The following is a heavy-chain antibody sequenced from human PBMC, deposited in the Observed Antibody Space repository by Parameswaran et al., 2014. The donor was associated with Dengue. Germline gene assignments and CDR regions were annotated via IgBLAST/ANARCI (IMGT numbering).Heavy chain of an antibody. CDR3: ARRHSTSSGELCWFDP. V-gene: IGHV5-51*01. CDR2: IYPGDSDT. J-gene: IGHJ5*02. D-gene: IGHD3-16*01. Sequence: VRQMPGKGLELMGIIYPGDSDTRYSPSFQGQVTISADKSISTAYLQWSSLKASDTAMYYCARRHSTSSGELCWFDPWGQGTLVTVSS.